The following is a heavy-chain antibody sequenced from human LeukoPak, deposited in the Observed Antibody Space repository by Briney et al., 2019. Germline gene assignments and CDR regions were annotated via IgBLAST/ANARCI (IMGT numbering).Heavy chain of an antibody. CDR1: GYTFTSNY. J-gene: IGHJ3*02. V-gene: IGHV1-2*06. CDR3: AIGETLI. Sequence: ASVKVSCKASGYTFTSNYMQWVRQAPGQGLEWMGRINPNSGGTNYAQKFQGRVTMTTDTSSSTGYMELRRLRADDTAVYFCAIGETLIWGQGTKVTVSS. CDR2: INPNSGGT.